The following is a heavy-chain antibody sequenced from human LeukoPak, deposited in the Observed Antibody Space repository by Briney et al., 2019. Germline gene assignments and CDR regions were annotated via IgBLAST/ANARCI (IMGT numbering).Heavy chain of an antibody. CDR1: GYSFTSYW. D-gene: IGHD3-10*01. CDR2: IDPSDSYT. V-gene: IGHV5-10-1*01. Sequence: GESLKISCKGSGYSFTSYWISWVRQMPGKGLEWMGRIDPSDSYTNYSPSFQGHVTISADKSISTAYLQWSSLKASDTAMYYCARYITMVRGVIYYYGVDVWGQGTTVTVSS. J-gene: IGHJ6*02. CDR3: ARYITMVRGVIYYYGVDV.